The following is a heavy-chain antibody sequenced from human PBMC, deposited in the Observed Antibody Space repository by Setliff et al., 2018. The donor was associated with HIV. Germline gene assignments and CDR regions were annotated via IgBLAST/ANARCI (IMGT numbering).Heavy chain of an antibody. CDR3: ARDLASSYFDF. V-gene: IGHV4-59*01. CDR2: IQYSDSS. D-gene: IGHD3-16*01. Sequence: PSETLSLTCTVSGGSISNYYWSWIRQPPGKGLEWIASIQYSDSSHYNPSLQSRVTVSVDTSTKQFSLYLSSVNETDTAVYYCARDLASSYFDFWGQGALVTVSS. CDR1: GGSISNYY. J-gene: IGHJ4*02.